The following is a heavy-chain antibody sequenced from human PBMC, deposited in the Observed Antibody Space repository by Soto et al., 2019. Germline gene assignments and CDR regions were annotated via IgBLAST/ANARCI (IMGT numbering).Heavy chain of an antibody. CDR2: ISAYNGNT. V-gene: IGHV1-18*01. CDR3: ARESAYYYFWSGYYVPSAFDP. Sequence: ASVKVSCKASGYTFTSYGISWVRQAPGQGLEWMGWISAYNGNTNYAQKLQGRVTMTTDTSTSTAYMELRSLRSDDTAVYYCARESAYYYFWSGYYVPSAFDPWGQGTLVTVSS. CDR1: GYTFTSYG. J-gene: IGHJ5*02. D-gene: IGHD3-3*01.